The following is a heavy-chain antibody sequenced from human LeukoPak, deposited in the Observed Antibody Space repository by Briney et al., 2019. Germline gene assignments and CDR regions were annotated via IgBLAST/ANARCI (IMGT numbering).Heavy chain of an antibody. CDR3: AKRGRITMVRGVFMDV. Sequence: GGSLRLSCAASGFTFSSYAMSWVRQAPGKGLEWVSAISGSGGSTYYADSVKGRFTISRDNSKSTPYLQMNSLRAEDTAVYYCAKRGRITMVRGVFMDVWGKGTTVTVSS. CDR1: GFTFSSYA. D-gene: IGHD3-10*01. V-gene: IGHV3-23*01. CDR2: ISGSGGST. J-gene: IGHJ6*03.